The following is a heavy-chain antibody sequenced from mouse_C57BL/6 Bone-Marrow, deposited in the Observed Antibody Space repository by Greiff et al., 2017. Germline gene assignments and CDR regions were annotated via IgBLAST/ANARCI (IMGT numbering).Heavy chain of an antibody. CDR1: GYTFTSYW. Sequence: VQLQQPGAELVRPGTSVKLSCKASGYTFTSYWMHWVKQRPGQGLEWIGVIDPSDSYTNYNQKFKGKATLTVETSSRTAYMQLSSLTSEDSAVYNCATYDYYAMDYWGQGTSVTVSS. CDR3: ATYDYYAMDY. V-gene: IGHV1-59*01. D-gene: IGHD6-5*01. CDR2: IDPSDSYT. J-gene: IGHJ4*01.